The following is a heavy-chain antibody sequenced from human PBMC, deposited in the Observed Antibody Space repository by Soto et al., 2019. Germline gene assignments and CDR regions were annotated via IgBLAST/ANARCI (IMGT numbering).Heavy chain of an antibody. CDR2: IDPSDSYT. CDR3: ARQGCSSTSCYYGSWFDP. J-gene: IGHJ5*02. Sequence: ISWVRQMPGKGLEWMGRIDPSDSYTNYSPSFQGHVTISADKSISTAYLQWSSLKASDTAMYYCARQGCSSTSCYYGSWFDPWGQGPLVTVSS. D-gene: IGHD2-2*01. V-gene: IGHV5-10-1*01.